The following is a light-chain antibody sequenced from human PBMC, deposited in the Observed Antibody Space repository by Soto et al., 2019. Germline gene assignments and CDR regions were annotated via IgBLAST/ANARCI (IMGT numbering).Light chain of an antibody. V-gene: IGLV2-14*03. Sequence: QSALTQPASVSGSPGQSITISCTGTSSDVGGYNYVSWYQHHPGKVPKFIIYDVSNRPSGVSNRFSGSKSGNTASLTISGLQAEDEADYYCSSYTSSSTPYVFGTGTKLTVL. CDR2: DVS. CDR1: SSDVGGYNY. J-gene: IGLJ1*01. CDR3: SSYTSSSTPYV.